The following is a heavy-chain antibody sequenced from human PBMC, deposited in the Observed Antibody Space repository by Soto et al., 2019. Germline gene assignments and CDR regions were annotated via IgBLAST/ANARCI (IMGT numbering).Heavy chain of an antibody. CDR2: IIPILGIA. D-gene: IGHD2-15*01. CDR1: GGTFSSYT. CDR3: VHQPACSGGSCYSFSFDY. Sequence: SVKVSCKASGGTFSSYTISWVRQAPGQGLEWMGRIIPILGIANYAQKFQGRVTITADKSTSTAYMELSSLRSEDTAVYYCVHQPACSGGSCYSFSFDYWGQGTLVTVSS. V-gene: IGHV1-69*02. J-gene: IGHJ4*02.